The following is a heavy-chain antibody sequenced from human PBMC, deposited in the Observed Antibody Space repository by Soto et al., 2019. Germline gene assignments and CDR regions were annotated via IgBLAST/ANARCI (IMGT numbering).Heavy chain of an antibody. V-gene: IGHV4-59*01. CDR3: ARETLYIAIDL. CDR2: IHDGGTV. Sequence: SETLSLTCTVSGGSISDSYWSWIRQTPVKLLEWIGYIHDGGTVNYNPSLKSRVSMSMDTSKSQFSLKLNSVTAADTAVYYCARETLYIAIDLWGQGTLVTVSS. J-gene: IGHJ5*02. CDR1: GGSISDSY. D-gene: IGHD3-16*02.